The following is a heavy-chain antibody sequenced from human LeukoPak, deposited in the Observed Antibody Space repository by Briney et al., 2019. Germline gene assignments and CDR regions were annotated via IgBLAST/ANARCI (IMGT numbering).Heavy chain of an antibody. Sequence: LRLSCAASGFTFNDAWVSWVRQAPGKGLEWVSAISGSGGSTYYADSVKGRFTISRDNSKNTLYLQMNSLRAEDTAVYYCAKSTRGGLYDAFDIWGQGTMVTVSS. CDR3: AKSTRGGLYDAFDI. CDR1: GFTFNDAW. J-gene: IGHJ3*02. CDR2: ISGSGGST. V-gene: IGHV3-23*01. D-gene: IGHD3/OR15-3a*01.